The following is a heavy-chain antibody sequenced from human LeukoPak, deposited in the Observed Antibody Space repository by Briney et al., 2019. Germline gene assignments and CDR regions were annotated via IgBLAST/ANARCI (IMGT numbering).Heavy chain of an antibody. CDR3: AARGTSWYFDG. CDR2: ITYSGGWT. J-gene: IGHJ4*02. Sequence: GGSLRLSCVASLFTFSRFAMTWVRQAPGKGLEWVSGITYSGGWTSYADSVKGRFTISRDNSRNTLYLQMNSLGVEDTAVYYCAARGTSWYFDGWVQGTLVTVSS. CDR1: LFTFSRFA. V-gene: IGHV3-23*01. D-gene: IGHD4-23*01.